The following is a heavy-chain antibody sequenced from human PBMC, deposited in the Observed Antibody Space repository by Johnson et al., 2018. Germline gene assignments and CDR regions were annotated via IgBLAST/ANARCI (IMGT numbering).Heavy chain of an antibody. D-gene: IGHD1-26*01. V-gene: IGHV3-64*01. Sequence: EVQLVESGGGLVQPGGSLRLSCAASGFTFSSYAMHWVRQAPGKGLEYVSAISSNGGSTYYANSVKGRFTISRDNSKNTLYLQMGSLRAEDMAVYYCARVGWEGAFEIWGQGTMVTVSS. CDR3: ARVGWEGAFEI. CDR1: GFTFSSYA. CDR2: ISSNGGST. J-gene: IGHJ3*02.